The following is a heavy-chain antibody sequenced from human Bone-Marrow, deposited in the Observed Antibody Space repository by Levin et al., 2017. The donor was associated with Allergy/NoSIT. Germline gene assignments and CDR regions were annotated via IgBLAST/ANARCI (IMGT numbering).Heavy chain of an antibody. CDR2: IRGSGQTT. V-gene: IGHV3-23*01. Sequence: GGSLRLSCGVSGVIFSSYAMSWVRQAPGRGLEWVSVIRGSGQTTYYADSVKGRFTITRDNSKNTLYLQTNSLRADDTAIYFCAKALGDYITYSYGMDVWGQGTTVTVSS. J-gene: IGHJ6*02. CDR1: GVIFSSYA. D-gene: IGHD4-17*01. CDR3: AKALGDYITYSYGMDV.